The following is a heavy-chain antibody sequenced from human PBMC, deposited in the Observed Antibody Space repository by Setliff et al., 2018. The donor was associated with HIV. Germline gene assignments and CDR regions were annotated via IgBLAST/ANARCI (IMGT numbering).Heavy chain of an antibody. Sequence: GGSLRLSCTGSGFTFSSYWMHWVRQVPGKGLEWVSHINSDGSSTRYADSVKGRFTISRDNAKNTLYLQMNSLRAEDTAVYYCARELQLHTPPYCYPTDVWGNGTTVTVSS. CDR3: ARELQLHTPPYCYPTDV. CDR2: INSDGSST. CDR1: GFTFSSYW. J-gene: IGHJ6*03. V-gene: IGHV3-74*01. D-gene: IGHD2-2*01.